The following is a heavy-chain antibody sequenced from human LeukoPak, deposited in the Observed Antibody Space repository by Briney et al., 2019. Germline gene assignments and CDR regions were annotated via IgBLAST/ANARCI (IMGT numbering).Heavy chain of an antibody. V-gene: IGHV3-21*01. CDR3: ARVAVSGPTGWFDS. Sequence: GGSLRLSCGGSGLALKSYSLTWVRQAPGKGLEWDSSISSTSAYIHYADSVKGRFTISRDNVDNVVYLEMDGLRAEDTATYYCARVAVSGPTGWFDSWGQGTLVIVSS. CDR2: ISSTSAYI. D-gene: IGHD2-8*02. J-gene: IGHJ5*01. CDR1: GLALKSYS.